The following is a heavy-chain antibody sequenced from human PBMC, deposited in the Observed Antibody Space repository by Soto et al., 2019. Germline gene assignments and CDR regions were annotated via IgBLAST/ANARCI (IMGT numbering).Heavy chain of an antibody. D-gene: IGHD2-15*01. CDR3: ARRYCSGGSCYSSYYYYMDV. J-gene: IGHJ6*03. V-gene: IGHV1-69*13. CDR2: IIPIFGTA. CDR1: GGTFSSYS. Sequence: GASVKVSCKASGGTFSSYSISWVGQAPGQGLEWMGGIIPIFGTANYAQKFQGRVTITADESTSTAYMELSSLRSEDTAVYYCARRYCSGGSCYSSYYYYMDVWGKGTTVTVSS.